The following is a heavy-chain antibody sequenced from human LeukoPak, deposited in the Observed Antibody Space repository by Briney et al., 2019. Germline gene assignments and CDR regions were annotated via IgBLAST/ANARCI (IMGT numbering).Heavy chain of an antibody. V-gene: IGHV4-59*01. CDR3: ARERSDRDGYYYYLDY. J-gene: IGHJ4*02. Sequence: SETLSLTCTVSGGAISTYYWSWIRQPPGKGLEWIGYIYYSGSTNYNPSLKSRVTISVDTSKNHFSLKLSSVTAADTAVYYCARERSDRDGYYYYLDYWGQGTLVTVSS. D-gene: IGHD5-24*01. CDR2: IYYSGST. CDR1: GGAISTYY.